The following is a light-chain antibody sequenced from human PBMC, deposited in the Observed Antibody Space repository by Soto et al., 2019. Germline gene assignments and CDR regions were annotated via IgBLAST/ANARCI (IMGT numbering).Light chain of an antibody. J-gene: IGLJ1*01. V-gene: IGLV1-40*01. CDR2: GNK. CDR3: QSYDSSLSVSYV. Sequence: QSVLTQPPSVSGAPGQRVTISCTGSSSNIGAGYDVHWYQQRPGTAPKLLIYGNKNRPSGVPDRFSGSKSGTSASLAITGLQAEGEADYYCQSYDSSLSVSYVFGTGTKLTVL. CDR1: SSNIGAGYD.